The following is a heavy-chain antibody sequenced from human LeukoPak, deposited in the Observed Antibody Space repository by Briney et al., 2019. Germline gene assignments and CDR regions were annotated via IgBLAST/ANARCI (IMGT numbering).Heavy chain of an antibody. Sequence: SETLSLTCTVSGGSISSYYRSWIRQPPRKGREWLWYIYYSGSTTYNPSLKSRVTISVDMSKNQFSLKLSSVTASDTALYYCARGNSSWYNWGQGTLVTVSS. CDR1: GGSISSYY. D-gene: IGHD6-13*01. J-gene: IGHJ4*02. CDR2: IYYSGST. CDR3: ARGNSSWYN. V-gene: IGHV4-59*08.